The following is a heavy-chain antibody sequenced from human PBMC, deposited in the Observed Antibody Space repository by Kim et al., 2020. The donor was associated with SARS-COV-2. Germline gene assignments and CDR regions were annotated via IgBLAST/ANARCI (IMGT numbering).Heavy chain of an antibody. J-gene: IGHJ6*02. D-gene: IGHD3-10*01. V-gene: IGHV3-23*01. CDR1: GFTFSSYA. CDR3: AKLLSLWFGELLALHYYYYGMDV. Sequence: GGSLRHSCAASGFTFSSYAMSWVRQAPGKGLEWVSAISGSGGSTYYADSVKGRFTISRDNSKNTLYLQMNSLRAEDTAVYYCAKLLSLWFGELLALHYYYYGMDVWGQGTTVTVSS. CDR2: ISGSGGST.